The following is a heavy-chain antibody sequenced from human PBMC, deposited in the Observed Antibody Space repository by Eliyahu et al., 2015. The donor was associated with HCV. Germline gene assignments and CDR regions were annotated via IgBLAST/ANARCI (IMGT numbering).Heavy chain of an antibody. CDR1: GGSISSSSYY. CDR2: IYYSGST. D-gene: IGHD4-23*01. Sequence: QLQLQESGPGLVKPSETLSLTCTVSGGSISSSSYYWGWIRQPPGKGLEWIGSIYYSGSTYYNPSLKSRVTISVDTSKNQFSLKLSSVTAADTAVYYCATLRWEPTSYFDYWGQGTLVTVSS. CDR3: ATLRWEPTSYFDY. V-gene: IGHV4-39*01. J-gene: IGHJ4*02.